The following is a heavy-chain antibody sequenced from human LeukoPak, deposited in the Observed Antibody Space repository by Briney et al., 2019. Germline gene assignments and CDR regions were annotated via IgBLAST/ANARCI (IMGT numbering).Heavy chain of an antibody. D-gene: IGHD3-22*01. CDR1: GFTFSSYW. Sequence: GGSLRLSCAASGFTFSSYWMSWVRQAPGRGLEWVANIKQDGSEKYYVDSVKGRFTISRDNAKNSLYLQMNSLRAEDTAVYYCAKDRAYYSDSSGYYLVRAYDYWGQGALVTVSS. CDR2: IKQDGSEK. V-gene: IGHV3-7*01. CDR3: AKDRAYYSDSSGYYLVRAYDY. J-gene: IGHJ4*02.